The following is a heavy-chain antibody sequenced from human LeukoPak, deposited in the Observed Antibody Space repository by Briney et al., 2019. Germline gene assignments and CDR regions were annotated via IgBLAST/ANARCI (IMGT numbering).Heavy chain of an antibody. CDR1: GFTFSSYS. CDR2: ISSSSSTI. J-gene: IGHJ3*02. CDR3: ARTTELDAFDI. V-gene: IGHV3-48*01. Sequence: PGGSLRLSCAASGFTFSSYSMNWVRQAPGKGLEWVSYISSSSSTIYYADSVKGRFTISRDNAKNSLYLQMNSLRAEDTAVYYCARTTELDAFDIWGQGTMATVSS. D-gene: IGHD4-11*01.